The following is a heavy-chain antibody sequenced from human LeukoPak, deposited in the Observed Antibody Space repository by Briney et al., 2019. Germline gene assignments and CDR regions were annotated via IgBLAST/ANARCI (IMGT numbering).Heavy chain of an antibody. CDR1: GFIFSSYE. V-gene: IGHV3-48*03. J-gene: IGHJ4*02. Sequence: GGSLRLSCAASGFIFSSYEMNWVRQAPGKGLEWVSYISSSGSIIHYADSVKGRFTISRDNAKKSLYLQMNSLRAEDTAVYYCAKAYSGYDLGDYWGQGTLVTVAS. CDR2: ISSSGSII. D-gene: IGHD5-12*01. CDR3: AKAYSGYDLGDY.